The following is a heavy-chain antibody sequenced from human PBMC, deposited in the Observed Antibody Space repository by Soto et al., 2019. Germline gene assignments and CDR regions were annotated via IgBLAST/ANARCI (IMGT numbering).Heavy chain of an antibody. CDR2: IYWNDDK. D-gene: IGHD6-19*01. V-gene: IGHV2-5*01. J-gene: IGHJ4*02. Sequence: QITLKESGPTLVRPTQTLTLTCTFSGFSLSTSGLGVGWIRQPPGKALEWLALIYWNDDKRYSPSLKARLTTTKDTSKTQVVLTMTNMDPVDTATYYCAHRPSGWYLFDYWGQGTLVTVSS. CDR3: AHRPSGWYLFDY. CDR1: GFSLSTSGLG.